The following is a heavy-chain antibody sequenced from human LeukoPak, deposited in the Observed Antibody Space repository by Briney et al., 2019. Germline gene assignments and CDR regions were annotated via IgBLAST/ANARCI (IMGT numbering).Heavy chain of an antibody. CDR1: GFTVSSKY. CDR3: ARAGWLAPVFDY. V-gene: IGHV3-53*01. CDR2: TDSGGST. J-gene: IGHJ4*02. Sequence: GGSLRLSCAASGFTVSSKYVSWVRQAPGKGLEWVSVTDSGGSTYYADSVKGRFTISRDNSKNTLYLQMNSLRAEDTAVYYCARAGWLAPVFDYWGQGTLVTVSS. D-gene: IGHD6-19*01.